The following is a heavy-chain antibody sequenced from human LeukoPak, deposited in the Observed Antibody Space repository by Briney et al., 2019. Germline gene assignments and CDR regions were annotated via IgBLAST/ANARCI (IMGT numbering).Heavy chain of an antibody. CDR3: AGGTEQGYCSASSCYELDY. CDR2: ISRSGTTT. Sequence: GGSLRLSCAASGFTFSDYYMSWIRQAPGKGLEWVSKISRSGTTTYFADSVKGRFTMSRDNAKNSLYLEMNSLRAEDTAVYFCAGGTEQGYCSASSCYELDYWGQGTLVTVSS. V-gene: IGHV3-11*01. CDR1: GFTFSDYY. D-gene: IGHD2-2*01. J-gene: IGHJ4*02.